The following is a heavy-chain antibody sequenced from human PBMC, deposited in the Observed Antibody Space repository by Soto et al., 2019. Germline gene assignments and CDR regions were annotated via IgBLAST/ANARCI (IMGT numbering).Heavy chain of an antibody. Sequence: QVQLQESGPGLVKPSETLSLTCTVSGGSISSDFWGWIPQPPGKGLEWICYISISGNTDYSPSLKSRTTISADTSRKPFSLKLRSVNTADTAVYFCARGREDFHAGSGPRWMWLAPWGQGTLVTVSS. CDR1: GGSISSDF. D-gene: IGHD3-3*01. V-gene: IGHV4-59*01. CDR2: ISISGNT. CDR3: ARGREDFHAGSGPRWMWLAP. J-gene: IGHJ5*02.